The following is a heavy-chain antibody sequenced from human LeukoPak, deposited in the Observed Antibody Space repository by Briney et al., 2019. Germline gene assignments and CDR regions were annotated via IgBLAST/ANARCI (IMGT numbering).Heavy chain of an antibody. CDR1: GYTLTELS. D-gene: IGHD3-10*01. CDR3: ATDQRGAGLGFRYGSGSHNGMDV. CDR2: FDPEDGET. Sequence: ASVKVSCKVSGYTLTELSMHWVRQAPGKGLEWMGGFDPEDGETLYAQEFQGRVTMTEDTSTDTAYMELSSLRSEDTAVYYCATDQRGAGLGFRYGSGSHNGMDVWGQGTTVTVSS. V-gene: IGHV1-24*01. J-gene: IGHJ6*02.